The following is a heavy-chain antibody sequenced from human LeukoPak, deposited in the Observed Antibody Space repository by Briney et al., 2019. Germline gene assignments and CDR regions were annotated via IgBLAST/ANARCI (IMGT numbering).Heavy chain of an antibody. CDR3: ARENIVGSAWGDIDY. CDR1: GFTFSSYW. Sequence: GGSLRLSCAASGFTFSSYWMSGVRQAPGKGLEGGANIKQDGSEKYYVDSVKGRFTISRDNAKNSLYLQMNSLRAEDTAVYYCARENIVGSAWGDIDYWGQGTLVTVSS. J-gene: IGHJ4*02. CDR2: IKQDGSEK. V-gene: IGHV3-7*01. D-gene: IGHD1-26*01.